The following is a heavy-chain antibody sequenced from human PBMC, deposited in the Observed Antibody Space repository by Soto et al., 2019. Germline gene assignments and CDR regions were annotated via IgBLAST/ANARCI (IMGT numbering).Heavy chain of an antibody. V-gene: IGHV5-51*01. J-gene: IGHJ3*02. D-gene: IGHD3-22*01. CDR2: IYPGDSDT. Sequence: GESLKISCKGSGYSFAIYWIGWVRQMPGKGLEWMGIIYPGDSDTRYSPSFQGQVTISADKSINTAYLHWSSLKASDTAMYFCAIRWSDYHDSSPYSFDTFDMWGQGTMVTVSS. CDR1: GYSFAIYW. CDR3: AIRWSDYHDSSPYSFDTFDM.